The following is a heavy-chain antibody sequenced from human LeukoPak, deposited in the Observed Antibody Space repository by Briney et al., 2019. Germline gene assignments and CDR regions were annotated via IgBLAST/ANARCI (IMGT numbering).Heavy chain of an antibody. D-gene: IGHD2-15*01. Sequence: GGSLRLSCAASGFTFANYWMSWVRQAPGKGLEWVANIRQDGSEKFYVGSVKGRFTISRDNDKSSLYLQMNSLRGEDTAVYFCARVGGSWYLIQWGQGTMVTVS. CDR2: IRQDGSEK. V-gene: IGHV3-7*01. CDR1: GFTFANYW. CDR3: ARVGGSWYLIQ. J-gene: IGHJ4*02.